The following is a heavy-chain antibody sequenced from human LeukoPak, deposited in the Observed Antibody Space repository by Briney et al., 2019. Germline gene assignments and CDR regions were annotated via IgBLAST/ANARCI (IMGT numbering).Heavy chain of an antibody. D-gene: IGHD2-2*02. CDR3: ARWGSGVVVPAAIRGDY. CDR1: GGSFSGYY. J-gene: IGHJ4*02. Sequence: SETLSLTCAVYGGSFSGYYWSWIRQPPGKGLEWIGEINHSGSTNYNPSLKSRVTISVDTSKNQFSLKLSSVTAADTAVYYCARWGSGVVVPAAIRGDYWGQGTLVTVSS. V-gene: IGHV4-34*01. CDR2: INHSGST.